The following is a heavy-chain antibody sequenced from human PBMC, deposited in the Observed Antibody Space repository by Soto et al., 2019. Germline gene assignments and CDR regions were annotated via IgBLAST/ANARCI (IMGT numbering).Heavy chain of an antibody. J-gene: IGHJ4*02. Sequence: QVQLVESGGGVVQPGRSLRLSCAASGFTFSSYAMHWVRQAPGKGLEWVAVISYDGSNKYYADSVKGRFTISRDNSKNTLYLQMNGLRAEDTAVYYCARGRGWGPTVVGFDYWGQGTLVTVSS. D-gene: IGHD4-17*01. CDR3: ARGRGWGPTVVGFDY. CDR2: ISYDGSNK. V-gene: IGHV3-30-3*01. CDR1: GFTFSSYA.